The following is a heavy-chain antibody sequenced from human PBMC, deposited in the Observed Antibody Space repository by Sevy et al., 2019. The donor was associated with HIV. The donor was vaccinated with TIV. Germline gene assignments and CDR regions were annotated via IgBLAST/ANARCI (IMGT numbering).Heavy chain of an antibody. CDR1: GYTFTGYY. CDR2: INPNSGGT. J-gene: IGHJ6*02. Sequence: ASVKVSCKASGYTFTGYYMHWVRQAPGQGLEWMGWINPNSGGTNYAQKFQGRVTMTRDTSISTAYMELSRLRSDDTAGYYCAREDVTMVRGVYYYYGMDVWGQGTTVTVSS. V-gene: IGHV1-2*02. D-gene: IGHD3-10*01. CDR3: AREDVTMVRGVYYYYGMDV.